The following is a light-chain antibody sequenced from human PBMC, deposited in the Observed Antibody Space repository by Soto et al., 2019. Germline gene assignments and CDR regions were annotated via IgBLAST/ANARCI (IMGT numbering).Light chain of an antibody. CDR2: GAS. J-gene: IGKJ3*01. CDR1: QSVGSN. CDR3: QQYDILPLT. Sequence: SVMTHSPATLSVSPRERATLSCRASQSVGSNLAWYQQKPGQAPRLLIFGASSRATGVPARFSGSGSGTEFTLTINSLQSEDFAVYFCQQYDILPLTFGPGSKVDIK. V-gene: IGKV3-15*01.